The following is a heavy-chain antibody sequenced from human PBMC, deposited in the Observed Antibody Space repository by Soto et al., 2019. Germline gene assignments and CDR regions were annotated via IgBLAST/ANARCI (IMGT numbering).Heavy chain of an antibody. CDR1: GGSISSYY. CDR2: IYYSGST. D-gene: IGHD4-4*01. Sequence: SLTCTVSGGSISSYYWSWIRQPPGKGLEWIGYIYYSGSTNYNPSLKSRVTISVDTSKNQFSLKLSSVTTADTAVYYCAREVTKGRWFDPWGQGTLVTSPQ. J-gene: IGHJ5*02. V-gene: IGHV4-59*01. CDR3: AREVTKGRWFDP.